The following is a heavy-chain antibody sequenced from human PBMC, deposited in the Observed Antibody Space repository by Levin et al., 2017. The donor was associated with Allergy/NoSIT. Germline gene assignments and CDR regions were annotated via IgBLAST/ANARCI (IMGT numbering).Heavy chain of an antibody. Sequence: PSQTLSLTCTVSGGSIGTYYWSWIRQPPGKGLEWIGYIQYSGTTNYNPSLKTRVTMSVDKSKNQFSLRLTSVTAADTAVYYGARGATSRLGYNFDSWGQGTLVTVSA. CDR1: GGSIGTYY. J-gene: IGHJ4*02. CDR3: ARGATSRLGYNFDS. CDR2: IQYSGTT. D-gene: IGHD5-24*01. V-gene: IGHV4-59*01.